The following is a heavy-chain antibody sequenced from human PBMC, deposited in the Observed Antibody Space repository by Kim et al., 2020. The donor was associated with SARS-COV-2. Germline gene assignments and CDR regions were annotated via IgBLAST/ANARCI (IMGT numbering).Heavy chain of an antibody. D-gene: IGHD2-21*02. CDR3: ARGIVVVTAIGFFDY. Sequence: ASVKVSCKASGYTFTSYAMHWVRQAPGQRLEWMGWINAGNGNTKYSQKFQGRVTITRDTSASTAYMELSSLRSEDTAVYYCARGIVVVTAIGFFDYWGQGTLVTVSS. J-gene: IGHJ4*02. CDR2: INAGNGNT. CDR1: GYTFTSYA. V-gene: IGHV1-3*01.